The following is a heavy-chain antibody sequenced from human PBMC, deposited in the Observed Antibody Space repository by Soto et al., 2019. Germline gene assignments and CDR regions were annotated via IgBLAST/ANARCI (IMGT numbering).Heavy chain of an antibody. J-gene: IGHJ6*02. Sequence: GGSLRLSCAVSGFTLDDYTMHWVRQAPGKGLEWVSGVGWNGGDIVYADSVKGRFTVSRDNTRNSLYLEVNSLTTEDTAIYFCAKERAVVVPVSTSYFHYYGLDVWGQGTTVTVSS. CDR1: GFTLDDYT. CDR2: VGWNGGDI. CDR3: AKERAVVVPVSTSYFHYYGLDV. V-gene: IGHV3-9*01. D-gene: IGHD2-2*01.